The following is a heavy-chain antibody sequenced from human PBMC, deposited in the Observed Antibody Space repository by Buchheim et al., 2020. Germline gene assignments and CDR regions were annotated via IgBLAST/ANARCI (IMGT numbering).Heavy chain of an antibody. Sequence: EVQLVESGGGLVQPGGSLRLSCAASGFTFSSYSMYWVRQAPGKGLVWVAEINSEGTNTNYADSVKGQITISRDNAKNTPYLQINNLRVEDTAVNYCARGSPEGDLDYWGQGTL. CDR2: INSEGTNT. CDR1: GFTFSSYS. V-gene: IGHV3-74*01. D-gene: IGHD3-10*01. CDR3: ARGSPEGDLDY. J-gene: IGHJ4*02.